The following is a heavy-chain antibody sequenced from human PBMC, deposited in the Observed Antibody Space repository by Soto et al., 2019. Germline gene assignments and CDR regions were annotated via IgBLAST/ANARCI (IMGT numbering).Heavy chain of an antibody. CDR1: GYTFTSYA. CDR3: ARDLTVTTRKNYYYYYMDL. J-gene: IGHJ6*03. CDR2: INAGNGNT. D-gene: IGHD4-17*01. V-gene: IGHV1-3*01. Sequence: ASVKVSCKASGYTFTSYAMHWVCQAPGQRLEWMGWINAGNGNTKYSQKFQGRVTITRDTSASTAYMELSSLRSEDTAVYYCARDLTVTTRKNYYYYYMDLWGKGTTVTVSS.